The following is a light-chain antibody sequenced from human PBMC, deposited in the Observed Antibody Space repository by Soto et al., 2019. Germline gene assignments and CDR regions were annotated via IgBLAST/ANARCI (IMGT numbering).Light chain of an antibody. Sequence: EIVLTQSPGTLSVSPGERATLSCRASQSISSNYLAWYQQKPGQAPSLLIYGASSRATGIPDRFSGSRSGTAFTLTISNLENEDYAIYYWQQYGSWTFGQGTKVEIK. CDR2: GAS. V-gene: IGKV3-20*01. CDR1: QSISSNY. J-gene: IGKJ1*01. CDR3: QQYGSWT.